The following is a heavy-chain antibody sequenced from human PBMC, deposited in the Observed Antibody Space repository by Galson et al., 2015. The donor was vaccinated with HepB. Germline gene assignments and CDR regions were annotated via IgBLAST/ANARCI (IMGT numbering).Heavy chain of an antibody. CDR1: GGSISTYY. V-gene: IGHV4-59*01. CDR2: IYYSGST. CDR3: ARVYLGYCSSTNCQQIDP. D-gene: IGHD2-2*01. J-gene: IGHJ5*02. Sequence: ETLSLTCTVSGGSISTYYWNWIRQPPGKGLEWIGYIYYSGSTNYNPSLKSRVTISVDTSKNQFSLKLSSVTAADTAVYYCARVYLGYCSSTNCQQIDPWGQGTLVTVSS.